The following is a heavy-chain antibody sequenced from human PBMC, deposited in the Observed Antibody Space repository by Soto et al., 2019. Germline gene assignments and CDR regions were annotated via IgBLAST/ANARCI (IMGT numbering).Heavy chain of an antibody. V-gene: IGHV4-39*01. CDR3: ARDYFDSSDYTTNWFDP. J-gene: IGHJ5*02. Sequence: PSETLSLTCSVCGDSISNSRFYWAWIRQPPGEGLEWIGSIYHTGNAYYNPSLKSRVTIFVDTSKNQFSLKLTSVTAADTALYYCARDYFDSSDYTTNWFDPWGQGTLVTVS. CDR1: GDSISNSRFY. D-gene: IGHD3-22*01. CDR2: IYHTGNA.